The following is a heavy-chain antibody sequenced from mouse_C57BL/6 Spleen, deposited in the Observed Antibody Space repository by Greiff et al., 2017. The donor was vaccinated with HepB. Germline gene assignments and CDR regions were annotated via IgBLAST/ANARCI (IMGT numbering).Heavy chain of an antibody. CDR3: ARGYVFAY. CDR2: INPNNGGT. V-gene: IGHV1-18*01. CDR1: GYTFTDYN. Sequence: VQLQQSGPELVKPGASVKIPCKASGYTFTDYNMVWVKQSHGKSLEWIGDINPNNGGTIYNQKFKGKATLTVDKSSSTAYMELRSLTSEDTAVYYCARGYVFAYWGQGTLVTVSA. J-gene: IGHJ3*01. D-gene: IGHD2-2*01.